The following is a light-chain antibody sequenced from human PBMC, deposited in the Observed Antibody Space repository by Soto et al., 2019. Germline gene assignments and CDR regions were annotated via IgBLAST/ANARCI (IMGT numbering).Light chain of an antibody. CDR2: GAS. J-gene: IGKJ3*01. CDR1: QSVSSSY. CDR3: QQYGSSLFT. Sequence: EIVLTQSPGTLSLSPGERATLSRRASQSVSSSYLAWYQQKPGQAPRLLIYGASSRATGIPDRFSGGGSGTDFTLTISRLEPEDFAVYYCQQYGSSLFTFGHGTKVDI. V-gene: IGKV3-20*01.